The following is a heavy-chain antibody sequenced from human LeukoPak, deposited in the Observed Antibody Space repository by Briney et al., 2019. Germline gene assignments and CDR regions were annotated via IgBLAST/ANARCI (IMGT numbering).Heavy chain of an antibody. D-gene: IGHD3-10*01. CDR3: ARESRRYYYGSGSYPSDAFDI. Sequence: SGGSLRLSCAASGFTFSDYYMSWIRQAPGKGLEWVSYISSSGSTIYYADSVKGRFTISRDNAKNSLYLQMNSLRAEDTAVYYCARESRRYYYGSGSYPSDAFDIWGQGTMVTVSS. CDR2: ISSSGSTI. J-gene: IGHJ3*02. V-gene: IGHV3-11*04. CDR1: GFTFSDYY.